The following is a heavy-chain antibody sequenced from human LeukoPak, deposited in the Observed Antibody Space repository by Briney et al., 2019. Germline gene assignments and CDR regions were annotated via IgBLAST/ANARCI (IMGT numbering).Heavy chain of an antibody. Sequence: GGSLRLSCSASGFTFSSFAMHWVRQAPGKGLEYVSSIIISGGSTYYADSVKGRFTTSRDNSKNTLYLQMSSLRADDTAVYYCVKDRGSGSYSPLHLDYWGQGTLVTVSS. V-gene: IGHV3-64D*06. CDR3: VKDRGSGSYSPLHLDY. CDR2: IIISGGST. CDR1: GFTFSSFA. J-gene: IGHJ4*02. D-gene: IGHD3-10*01.